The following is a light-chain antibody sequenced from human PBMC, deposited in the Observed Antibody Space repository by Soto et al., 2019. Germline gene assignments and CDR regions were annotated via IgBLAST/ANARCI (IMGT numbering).Light chain of an antibody. CDR1: QSISSDH. J-gene: IGKJ2*01. CDR3: QHYRSAPFT. Sequence: EIVLTQSPGILSLSPGERATLSCRASQSISSDHLAWYQQRPGQSPRLLIYGASSRTTGVPDRFSGSGSGTDFTLTISRLEPEDFAVYYCQHYRSAPFTFGQGTKVEIK. CDR2: GAS. V-gene: IGKV3-20*01.